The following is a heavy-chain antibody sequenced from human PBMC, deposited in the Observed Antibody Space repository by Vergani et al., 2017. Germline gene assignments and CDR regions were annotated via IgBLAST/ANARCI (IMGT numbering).Heavy chain of an antibody. Sequence: EVQLVESGGGLVQPGGSLRLSCAASGFTFSSYWMSWVRQAPGKGLEWVANIKQDGSEKYYVDSVKGRFTISRDNAKNSLYLQMNSLRAEDTAVYYCARDPNDYDFWSGYYTGRISWGQGTLVTVSS. CDR3: ARDPNDYDFWSGYYTGRIS. D-gene: IGHD3-3*01. J-gene: IGHJ5*02. CDR1: GFTFSSYW. CDR2: IKQDGSEK. V-gene: IGHV3-7*03.